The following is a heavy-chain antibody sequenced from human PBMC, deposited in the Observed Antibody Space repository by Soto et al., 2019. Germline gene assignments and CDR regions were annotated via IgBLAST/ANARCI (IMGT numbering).Heavy chain of an antibody. J-gene: IGHJ6*03. D-gene: IGHD3-3*01. CDR2: IYYSGST. CDR3: ARLRPLVTIFGVVNYGYMEV. CDR1: GGSISSSSYY. Sequence: PSETLSLTCTVSGGSISSSSYYWGWIRQPPGKGLEWIGSIYYSGSTYYNPSLKSRVTISVDTSKNQFSLKLSSVTAADTAVYYCARLRPLVTIFGVVNYGYMEVWGKGTTVTVSS. V-gene: IGHV4-39*01.